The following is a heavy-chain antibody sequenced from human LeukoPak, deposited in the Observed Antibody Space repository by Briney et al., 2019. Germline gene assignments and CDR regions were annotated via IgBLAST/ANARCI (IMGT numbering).Heavy chain of an antibody. V-gene: IGHV3-11*01. D-gene: IGHD3-3*01. CDR1: GFTFSDYY. CDR3: ASSPPYYDFWSGYYGMDV. Sequence: PGGSLRLSCAASGFTFSDYYMSWIRQAPGKGLEWVSYISSSGSTIYYADSVKGRFTISRDNAKNSLYLQMNSLRAEDTAVYYCASSPPYYDFWSGYYGMDVWGQGTTVTVSS. CDR2: ISSSGSTI. J-gene: IGHJ6*02.